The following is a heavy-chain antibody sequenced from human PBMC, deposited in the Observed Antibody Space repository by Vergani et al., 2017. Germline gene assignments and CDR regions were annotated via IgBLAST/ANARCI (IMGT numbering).Heavy chain of an antibody. J-gene: IGHJ6*02. CDR3: ASGYCSSTSCYAPYYYYGMDV. V-gene: IGHV4-34*01. Sequence: QVQLQQWGAGLLKPSETLSLTCAVYGGSFSGYYWSWIRQPPGKGLEWIGEINHSGSTNYNPSLKSRVTISVDTSKNQFSLKLSSVTAADTAVYYCASGYCSSTSCYAPYYYYGMDVWGQGTMVTVSS. CDR1: GGSFSGYY. CDR2: INHSGST. D-gene: IGHD2-2*01.